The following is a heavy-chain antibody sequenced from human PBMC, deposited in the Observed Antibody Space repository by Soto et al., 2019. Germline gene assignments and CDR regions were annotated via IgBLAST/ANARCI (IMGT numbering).Heavy chain of an antibody. CDR3: AKAEIYYGMDV. Sequence: QVQLVESGGGVVQPGRSLRLSCAASGFTFSSYGMHWVRQAPGKGLEWVAVISYDGSNKYYADSVKGRFTISRDNSKNTQYLQMNSLRAEDTAVYYCAKAEIYYGMDVWGQGTTVTVSS. CDR1: GFTFSSYG. CDR2: ISYDGSNK. V-gene: IGHV3-30*18. J-gene: IGHJ6*02.